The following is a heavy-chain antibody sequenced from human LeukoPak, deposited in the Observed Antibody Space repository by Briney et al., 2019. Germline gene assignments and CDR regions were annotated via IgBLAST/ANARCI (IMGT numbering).Heavy chain of an antibody. CDR2: IYYSGSA. Sequence: SETLSLTCTVSGGSISSYYWNWIRQHPGKGLEWIGYIYYSGSAYYNPSLKSRVTISVDTSKNQFSLKLSSVTAADTAVYYCARAPRKDIVVVPAASPYFDYWGQGTLVTVSS. V-gene: IGHV4-59*06. J-gene: IGHJ4*02. D-gene: IGHD2-2*01. CDR3: ARAPRKDIVVVPAASPYFDY. CDR1: GGSISSYY.